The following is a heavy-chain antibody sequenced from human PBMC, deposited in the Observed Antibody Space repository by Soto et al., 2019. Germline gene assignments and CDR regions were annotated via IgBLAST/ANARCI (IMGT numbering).Heavy chain of an antibody. CDR1: GGAFSDYA. J-gene: IGHJ6*02. CDR3: ASWLTGPDIGNYYYGMDV. D-gene: IGHD2-15*01. CDR2: IMPIFRAP. V-gene: IGHV1-69*12. Sequence: QVQLVQSGAEVKKPGSSVKVSCKASGGAFSDYAFSWVRQAPGQGLEWLGGIMPIFRAPDYAQKFQGRVTITADEFTRTAYMEMNSLRSEDTAVYYCASWLTGPDIGNYYYGMDVWGQGTTVTV.